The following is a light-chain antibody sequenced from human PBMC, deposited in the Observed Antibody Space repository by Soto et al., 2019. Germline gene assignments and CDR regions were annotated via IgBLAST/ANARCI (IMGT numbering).Light chain of an antibody. CDR3: LQDYNYPFT. CDR1: QDIRKD. J-gene: IGKJ2*01. V-gene: IGKV1-6*01. Sequence: AIQMTQSPSSLSSSVGDRVTITCRASQDIRKDLAWYQQNPGKAPQILIYGASTLQTGVASRFSGSGSATDFTLTISSLQPEDSAAYYCLQDYNYPFTFGQGTKVDIX. CDR2: GAS.